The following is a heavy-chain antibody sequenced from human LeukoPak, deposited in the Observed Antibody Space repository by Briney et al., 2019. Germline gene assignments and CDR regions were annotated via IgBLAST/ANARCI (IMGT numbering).Heavy chain of an antibody. D-gene: IGHD3-22*01. CDR1: GGSFSGYY. J-gene: IGHJ5*02. Sequence: SETLSLTCAVYGGSFSGYYWSWIRQPPGKGLEWIGEINHSGSTNYNPSLKSRVTISVDTSKNQFSLKLSSVTAADTAVYYCARGVRDYYDSSGYYPRGNWFDPWGQGTLVTVSS. CDR3: ARGVRDYYDSSGYYPRGNWFDP. V-gene: IGHV4-34*01. CDR2: INHSGST.